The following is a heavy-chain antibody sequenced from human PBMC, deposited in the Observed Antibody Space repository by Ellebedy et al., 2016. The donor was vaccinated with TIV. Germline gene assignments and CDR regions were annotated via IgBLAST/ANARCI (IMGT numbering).Heavy chain of an antibody. CDR1: GASISSYY. D-gene: IGHD6-13*01. CDR2: IYSSGSA. V-gene: IGHV4-59*08. Sequence: MPSETLSLTCTVSGASISSYYWTRIRQLPGEGLEWIGYIYSSGSAKYNPSLKSRVPISVDTSRNQFSLKLSSVTAADTAVYFCARSGYSSRWYGPDNWFDPWGQGTLVTVSS. CDR3: ARSGYSSRWYGPDNWFDP. J-gene: IGHJ5*02.